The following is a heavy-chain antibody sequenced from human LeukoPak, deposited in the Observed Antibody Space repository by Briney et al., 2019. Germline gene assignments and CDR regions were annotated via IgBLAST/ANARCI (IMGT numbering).Heavy chain of an antibody. CDR1: GDSISSYY. J-gene: IGHJ4*02. CDR2: IYTSEST. Sequence: SGTLSLTCTVAGDSISSYYWSWIRQPAGKGLEWIGRIYTSESTKYNPSLKSRVTMSVDTPKNQLSLKLRSVTAADTAVYYCARATVFGVAIWDYWGQGTLVTVSS. V-gene: IGHV4-4*07. D-gene: IGHD3-3*01. CDR3: ARATVFGVAIWDY.